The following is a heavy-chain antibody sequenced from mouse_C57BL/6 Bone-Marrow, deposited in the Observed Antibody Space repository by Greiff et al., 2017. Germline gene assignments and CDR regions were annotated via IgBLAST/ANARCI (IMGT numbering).Heavy chain of an antibody. CDR2: IYPRSGNT. Sequence: VQLQQSGAELARPGASVKLSCKASGYTFTSYGISWVKQRTGQGLEWIGEIYPRSGNTYYNEKFKGKATLTADKYSSTAYMELRSLTSEDSAVYVCARWGVVATLYYFDYWGQGTTLTVSS. CDR1: GYTFTSYG. D-gene: IGHD1-1*01. V-gene: IGHV1-81*01. CDR3: ARWGVVATLYYFDY. J-gene: IGHJ2*01.